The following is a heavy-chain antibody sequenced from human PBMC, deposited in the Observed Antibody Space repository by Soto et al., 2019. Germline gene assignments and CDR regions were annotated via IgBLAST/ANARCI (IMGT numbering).Heavy chain of an antibody. CDR2: ISYDGSNK. CDR1: GFTFSSYA. Sequence: GGSLRLSCAASGFTFSSYAMHWVRQAPGKGLEWVAVISYDGSNKYYADSVKGRFTISRDNSKNTLYLQMNSLRAEDTAVYYCAREPRRGVPAFMDVWGQGTTVTVSS. D-gene: IGHD2-2*01. CDR3: AREPRRGVPAFMDV. V-gene: IGHV3-30-3*01. J-gene: IGHJ6*02.